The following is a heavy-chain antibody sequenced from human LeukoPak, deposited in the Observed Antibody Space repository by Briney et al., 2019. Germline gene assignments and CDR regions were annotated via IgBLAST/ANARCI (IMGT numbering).Heavy chain of an antibody. Sequence: GGSLRLSCAASGFTFNLYAMDWVRQAPGKGLEWVAVISYDGSNKYYTDSVKGRFTISRDNSKNTLYLQMNSLKPEDTAVYYCARAERPYSSSSEFDYWGQGTLVTVSS. CDR3: ARAERPYSSSSEFDY. J-gene: IGHJ4*02. V-gene: IGHV3-30*04. CDR2: ISYDGSNK. D-gene: IGHD6-6*01. CDR1: GFTFNLYA.